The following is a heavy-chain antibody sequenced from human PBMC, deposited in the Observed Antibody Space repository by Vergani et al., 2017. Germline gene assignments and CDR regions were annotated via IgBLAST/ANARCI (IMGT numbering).Heavy chain of an antibody. V-gene: IGHV3-23*01. CDR1: GFTFIMHA. D-gene: IGHD6-19*01. Sequence: EVQLLESGGDLVQPGGSLRLSCAASGFTFIMHAVSWVRQAPGKGLEWVSTLSASDRRTHYADSVKGRITISRDNSKNTLFLHMNSLRPDDTAVYYCVKVGRSEVAGTFGAFDIWGQGTMVTDSS. CDR2: LSASDRRT. CDR3: VKVGRSEVAGTFGAFDI. J-gene: IGHJ3*02.